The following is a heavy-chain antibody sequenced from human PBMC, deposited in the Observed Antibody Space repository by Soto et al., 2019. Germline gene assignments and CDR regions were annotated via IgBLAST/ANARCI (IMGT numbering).Heavy chain of an antibody. CDR1: GGSISSGGYY. J-gene: IGHJ3*02. CDR3: ARFPTSATGAAFDI. Sequence: PSETLSLTCTVSGGSISSGGYYWSWIRQHPGKGLEWIGYIYYSGSTYYNPSLKSRVTISVDTSKNQFSLKLSSVTAADTAVYYCARFPTSATGAAFDIWGQGTMVTVSS. D-gene: IGHD2-8*02. V-gene: IGHV4-31*03. CDR2: IYYSGST.